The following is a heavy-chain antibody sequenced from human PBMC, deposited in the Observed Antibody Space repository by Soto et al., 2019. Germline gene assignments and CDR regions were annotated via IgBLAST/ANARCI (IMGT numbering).Heavy chain of an antibody. D-gene: IGHD3-9*01. CDR2: INAGNGNT. Sequence: ASVKVSCKASGYTLTSYAMHWVRQAPGQRLEWMGWINAGNGNTKYSQKFQGRLTITRDTSASTAYMELSSLRSEDTAVYYCARNLMIYVILTGFYVGYYFDYWGQGTLVTV. V-gene: IGHV1-3*01. CDR3: ARNLMIYVILTGFYVGYYFDY. J-gene: IGHJ4*01. CDR1: GYTLTSYA.